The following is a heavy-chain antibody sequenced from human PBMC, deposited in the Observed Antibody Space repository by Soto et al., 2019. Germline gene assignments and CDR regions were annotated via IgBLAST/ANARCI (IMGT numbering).Heavy chain of an antibody. V-gene: IGHV1-8*01. D-gene: IGHD3-22*01. J-gene: IGHJ3*02. CDR1: GYTFTSYD. Sequence: GASVKVSCKASGYTFTSYDINWERQATGQGLEWMGWMNPNSGNTGYAQKFQGRVTMTRNTSISTAYMELSSLRSEDTAVYYCATDYYDSSGYYWGYAFDIWGQGTMVTVSS. CDR3: ATDYYDSSGYYWGYAFDI. CDR2: MNPNSGNT.